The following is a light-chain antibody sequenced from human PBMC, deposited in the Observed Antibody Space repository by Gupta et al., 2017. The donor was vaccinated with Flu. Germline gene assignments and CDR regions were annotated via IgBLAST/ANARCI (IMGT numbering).Light chain of an antibody. J-gene: IGLJ7*01. CDR2: EDT. CDR1: KWGDKY. CDR3: QAWDGSTAV. V-gene: IGLV3-1*01. Sequence: SYELTQPPSVSVSPGQTASITCSGSKWGDKYACWYQQKPGQSPVLVIYEDTNRPSGIPERFSGSNSGNTATLTINGTQAVDDADYYCQAWDGSTAVFGGGTQLTVL.